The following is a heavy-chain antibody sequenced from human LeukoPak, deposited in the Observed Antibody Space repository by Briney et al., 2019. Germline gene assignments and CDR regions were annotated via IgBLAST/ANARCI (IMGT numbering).Heavy chain of an antibody. CDR3: ARDTYSSSWYWFDP. CDR2: IYTSGST. D-gene: IGHD6-13*01. V-gene: IGHV4-4*07. J-gene: IGHJ5*02. CDR1: GGSISSNY. Sequence: KPSETLSLTCTVSGGSISSNYLSWIRQPAGKGLEWIGRIYTSGSTNYNPSLKSRVTMSVDTSKNQFSLKLSSVTAADTAVYYCARDTYSSSWYWFDPWGQGTLVTVSS.